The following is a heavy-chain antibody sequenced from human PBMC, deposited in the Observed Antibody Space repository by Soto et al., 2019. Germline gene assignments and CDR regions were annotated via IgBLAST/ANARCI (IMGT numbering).Heavy chain of an antibody. J-gene: IGHJ3*02. Sequence: GGSLRLSCAASGFTFSSYWMSWVRQAPGKGLEWVANIKQGGSEKYYVDSVKGRFTISRDNAKNLLYLQMNSLRAEDTAVYYCAAHQYYDFWSGYFTAFDIWGQGTMVTVSS. CDR3: AAHQYYDFWSGYFTAFDI. CDR1: GFTFSSYW. CDR2: IKQGGSEK. V-gene: IGHV3-7*01. D-gene: IGHD3-3*01.